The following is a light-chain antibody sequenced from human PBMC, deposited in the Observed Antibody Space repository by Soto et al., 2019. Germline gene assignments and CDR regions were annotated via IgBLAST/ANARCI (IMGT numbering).Light chain of an antibody. CDR3: HSYDSSLRAYV. V-gene: IGLV1-40*01. Sequence: QSALTQPPSVSGAPGQRVTISCTGSSSNIGAGYGVHWYQQLPGTAPKLLIYVNNNRPSGVPDRFSGSKSGTSASLAITGLQAEDEADYYCHSYDSSLRAYVFGTGTKVTVL. CDR1: SSNIGAGYG. CDR2: VNN. J-gene: IGLJ1*01.